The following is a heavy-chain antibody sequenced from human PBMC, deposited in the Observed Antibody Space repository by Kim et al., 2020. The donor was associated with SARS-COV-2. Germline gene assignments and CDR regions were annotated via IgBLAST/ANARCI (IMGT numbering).Heavy chain of an antibody. CDR2: GATT. D-gene: IGHD6-13*01. J-gene: IGHJ4*02. V-gene: IGHV3-23*01. Sequence: GATTTYADSVKGRFTGSRDNSKNTLYLQMSSLRAEDTAIYYCANPRQPDYWGQGTLVTVSS. CDR3: ANPRQPDY.